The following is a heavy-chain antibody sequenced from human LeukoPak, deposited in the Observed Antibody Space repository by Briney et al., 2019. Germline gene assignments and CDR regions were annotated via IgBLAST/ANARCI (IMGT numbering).Heavy chain of an antibody. CDR3: AREYCSGGSCSLDV. Sequence: PSETLSLTCTVSGGSISSYYWSWIRQPPGKGLEWIGYIYYSGSTNYNPSLKSRVTISVDTSKNQFSLKLSSVTAADTAVYYCAREYCSGGSCSLDVWGKGTTVTISS. D-gene: IGHD2-15*01. CDR1: GGSISSYY. J-gene: IGHJ6*04. V-gene: IGHV4-59*01. CDR2: IYYSGST.